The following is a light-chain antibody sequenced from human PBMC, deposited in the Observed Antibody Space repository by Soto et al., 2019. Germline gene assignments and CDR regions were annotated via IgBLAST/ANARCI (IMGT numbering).Light chain of an antibody. CDR1: QSVSSN. CDR3: QQYHDWVT. V-gene: IGKV3D-15*01. Sequence: ETVMTQSPGTLSVSPGGSAPLSFGTSQSVSSNLAWYQQKPGQAPRLLIYGASTRATGIPARFSGSGSGTEFTLTISYLRPEDSAVYFCQQYHDWVTFGGGTKVDIK. J-gene: IGKJ4*01. CDR2: GAS.